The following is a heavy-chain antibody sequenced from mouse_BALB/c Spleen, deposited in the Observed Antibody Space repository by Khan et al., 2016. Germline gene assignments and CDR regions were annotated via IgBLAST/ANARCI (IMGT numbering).Heavy chain of an antibody. J-gene: IGHJ3*01. D-gene: IGHD2-3*01. CDR3: ARDGYYPY. CDR2: IWAGGTT. V-gene: IGHV2-9*02. CDR1: GFSLTSYN. Sequence: QVQLKESGPGLVAPSQSLSITCTVSGFSLTSYNIHWVRQPPGKGLEWLGVIWAGGTTNYSSALMSRLSISKDDSKSQVFLKMNSLQTDVTAMYYCARDGYYPYWGQGTLVTVSA.